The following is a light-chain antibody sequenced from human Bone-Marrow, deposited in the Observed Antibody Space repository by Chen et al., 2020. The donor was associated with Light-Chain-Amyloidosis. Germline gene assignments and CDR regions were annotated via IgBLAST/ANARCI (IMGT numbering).Light chain of an antibody. V-gene: IGKV3-15*01. CDR1: QSVSSN. J-gene: IGKJ4*01. Sequence: EIVMTQSPATLSVSPGERSTLSCRASQSVSSNLAWYQQKPGQAPRLLIYGASTRATGIPSRFRGSGSGTEFTLTISILQSQEFAVYYCQQYNNWPPLTFGGGTKVEIK. CDR3: QQYNNWPPLT. CDR2: GAS.